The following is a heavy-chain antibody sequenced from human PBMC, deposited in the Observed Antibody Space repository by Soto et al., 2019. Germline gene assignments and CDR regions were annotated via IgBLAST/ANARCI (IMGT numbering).Heavy chain of an antibody. D-gene: IGHD6-13*01. CDR1: GYTFTSYY. J-gene: IGHJ6*03. Sequence: ASVKVSCKESGYTFTSYYMHWVRQAPGQGLEWMGWINAGNGNTNYSQKFQGRVTMTTDTSASTAHMELRSLRSDDTAVYYCARGGPGTSPLYYMDVWGKGTTVTVSS. CDR2: INAGNGNT. V-gene: IGHV1-18*04. CDR3: ARGGPGTSPLYYMDV.